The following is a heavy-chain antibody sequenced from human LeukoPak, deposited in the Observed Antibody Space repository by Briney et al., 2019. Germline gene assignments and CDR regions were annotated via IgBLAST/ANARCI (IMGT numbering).Heavy chain of an antibody. CDR2: ISWNSGSI. J-gene: IGHJ5*02. D-gene: IGHD4-17*01. Sequence: PGRSLRLSCAASGFTFDDYAMHWVRQAPGRGLEWVSGISWNSGSIGYADSVKGRFTISRDNAKNSLYLQMNSLRAEDTALYYCAKDIGDYGDYEGSFDPWGQGTLVTVSS. V-gene: IGHV3-9*01. CDR1: GFTFDDYA. CDR3: AKDIGDYGDYEGSFDP.